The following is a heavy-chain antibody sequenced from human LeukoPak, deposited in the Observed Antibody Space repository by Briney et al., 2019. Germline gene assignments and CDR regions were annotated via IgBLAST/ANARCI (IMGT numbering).Heavy chain of an antibody. CDR1: GGSISSGGYY. D-gene: IGHD2-2*03. CDR3: ARAGGYCSSTSCYEFDY. Sequence: SQTLSLTCTVSGGSISSGGYYWSWIRQHPGTGLEWIGYIYYSGSTYYNPSLKSRVTISVDTSKNQFSLKLSSVTAADTAVYYCARAGGYCSSTSCYEFDYWGQGTLVTVSS. V-gene: IGHV4-31*03. J-gene: IGHJ4*02. CDR2: IYYSGST.